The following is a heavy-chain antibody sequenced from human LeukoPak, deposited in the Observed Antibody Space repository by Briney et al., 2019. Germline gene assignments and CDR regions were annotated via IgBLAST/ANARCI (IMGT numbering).Heavy chain of an antibody. Sequence: ASVKVSCKASGYIFTGHYMHWVRQAPGQGLEWMGWINPNSGATNYAQKFQGRVTLTRDTSITTAYMDLSRLRSDDTAVYFSARSSRWPPFDFWGQGTLVTVSS. J-gene: IGHJ4*02. CDR2: INPNSGAT. CDR3: ARSSRWPPFDF. D-gene: IGHD2-15*01. CDR1: GYIFTGHY. V-gene: IGHV1-2*02.